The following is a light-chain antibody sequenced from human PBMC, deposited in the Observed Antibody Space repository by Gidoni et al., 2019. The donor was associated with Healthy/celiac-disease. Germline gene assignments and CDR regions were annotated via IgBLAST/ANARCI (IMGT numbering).Light chain of an antibody. J-gene: IGLJ3*02. CDR3: CSYAGSSTWV. V-gene: IGLV2-23*02. Sequence: QSALTQPASVSGSPGQAISISCTGTSSDVGSYNLVSWYQQHPGKAPKRMIYEVSKRTSGVSNRFSGSKSGNTASLTITGLQAEDEADYYCCSYAGSSTWVFGGGTKLTVL. CDR2: EVS. CDR1: SSDVGSYNL.